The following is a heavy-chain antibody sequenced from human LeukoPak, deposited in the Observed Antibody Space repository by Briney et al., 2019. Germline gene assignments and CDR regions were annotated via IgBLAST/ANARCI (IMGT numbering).Heavy chain of an antibody. D-gene: IGHD4/OR15-4a*01. CDR1: GFTFSDFY. Sequence: GGPLRLSCAASGFTFSDFYMTWIRQAPGKGLEWISYITSAGSTYYAGSVKGRFTISRDNAKTSLFLQMNNLGAEDTAVYYCARDRGPHRCSPNSGAFDIWGQGTMVTVSS. CDR2: ITSAGST. J-gene: IGHJ3*02. CDR3: ARDRGPHRCSPNSGAFDI. V-gene: IGHV3-11*04.